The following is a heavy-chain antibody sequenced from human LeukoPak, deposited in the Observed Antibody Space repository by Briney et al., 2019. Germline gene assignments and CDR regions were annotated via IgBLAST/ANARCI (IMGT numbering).Heavy chain of an antibody. J-gene: IGHJ4*02. CDR1: GFIFSSYG. CDR3: AKTVTKSYFDY. D-gene: IGHD4-17*01. Sequence: GRSLRLSCAASGFIFSSYGMHWVRQAPGKGLEWVAVISYDGSNKYYADSVKGRFTISRDNSENTLYLQMNSLRAEDTAVYYCAKTVTKSYFDYWGQGTLVTVSS. V-gene: IGHV3-30-3*02. CDR2: ISYDGSNK.